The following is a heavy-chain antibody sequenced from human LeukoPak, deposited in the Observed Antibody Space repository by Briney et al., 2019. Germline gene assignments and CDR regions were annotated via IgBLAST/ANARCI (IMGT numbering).Heavy chain of an antibody. CDR2: IYYSGST. CDR3: ARLHTALGIY. J-gene: IGHJ4*02. D-gene: IGHD5-18*01. Sequence: SETLTLTCTVSGGSISSSSYYWGWIRQPPGKGLEWIGSIYYSGSTYYNPSLKSRVTISVDTSKNQFSLKLSSVTAADTAVYYCARLHTALGIYWGQGTLVTVSS. V-gene: IGHV4-39*01. CDR1: GGSISSSSYY.